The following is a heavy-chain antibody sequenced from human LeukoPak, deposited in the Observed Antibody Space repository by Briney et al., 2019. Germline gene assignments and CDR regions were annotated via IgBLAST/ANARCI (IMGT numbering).Heavy chain of an antibody. CDR1: GLTVSRNY. V-gene: IGHV3-53*01. CDR2: FYSGGAT. CDR3: TSSSHRSIRFDY. J-gene: IGHJ4*02. D-gene: IGHD6-13*01. Sequence: GGSLTLSCAACGLTVSRNYMSWVRQAPGKGLEGVAVFYSGGATYYADSVKGRFTISRDNSKNTLYLQMNSLRAEDTAVYYCTSSSHRSIRFDYWGQGTLVTVSS.